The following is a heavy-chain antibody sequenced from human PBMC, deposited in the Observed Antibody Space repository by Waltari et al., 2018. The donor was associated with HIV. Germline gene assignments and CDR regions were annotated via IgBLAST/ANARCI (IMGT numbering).Heavy chain of an antibody. J-gene: IGHJ4*02. V-gene: IGHV3-30*18. CDR1: GFTFSSYG. D-gene: IGHD2-2*01. Sequence: QVQLVESGGGVVQPGRSLRLSCAASGFTFSSYGMHWVRPGPGKGLEWVAVISYDGSNKYYADSVKGRFTISRDNSKNTLYLQMNSLRAEDTAVYYCAKGGGCSSTSCYCDYWGQGTLVTVSS. CDR3: AKGGGCSSTSCYCDY. CDR2: ISYDGSNK.